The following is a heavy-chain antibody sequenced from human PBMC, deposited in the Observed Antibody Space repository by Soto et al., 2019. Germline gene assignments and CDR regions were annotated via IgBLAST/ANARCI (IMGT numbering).Heavy chain of an antibody. CDR1: GFTFSSYG. D-gene: IGHD2-2*01. Sequence: QVQLVESGGGVVQPGRSLRLSCAASGFTFSSYGMHWVRQAPGKGQERVAVIWHDGSNKYYADSVKGRFTISRDNSTTALYLKMNSLRAEDTAVYYCARDVGCSSTSCYGHYYYYMDVWGKGTTVTVSS. CDR3: ARDVGCSSTSCYGHYYYYMDV. V-gene: IGHV3-33*01. CDR2: IWHDGSNK. J-gene: IGHJ6*03.